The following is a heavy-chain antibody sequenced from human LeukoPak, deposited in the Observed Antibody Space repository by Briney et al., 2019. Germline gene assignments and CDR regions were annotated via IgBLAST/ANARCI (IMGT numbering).Heavy chain of an antibody. CDR2: INHSGST. CDR3: ARGKGDY. CDR1: GVCFSGYY. V-gene: IGHV4-34*01. Sequence: PSETLSLTCAVYGVCFSGYYWSWIRRPPGKGLEWIGEINHSGSTNYNPSLKSRVTISVDTSKNQFSLKLSSVTAADTAVYYCARGKGDYWGQGTLVTVSS. J-gene: IGHJ4*02.